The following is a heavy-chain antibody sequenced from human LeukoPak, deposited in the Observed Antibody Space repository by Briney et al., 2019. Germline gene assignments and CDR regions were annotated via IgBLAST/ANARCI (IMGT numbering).Heavy chain of an antibody. J-gene: IGHJ4*02. V-gene: IGHV4-4*07. CDR1: GASISSFY. Sequence: KASETLSLTSTVSGASISSFYWTWIRQPAGKGLDWIGRIYNSGTTNYNPSLKSRVTMSLDTSNNQFSLRLSSVTAADTAVYYCAREIIRGSDYEANLDYWGRGTLVTVSA. CDR3: AREIIRGSDYEANLDY. CDR2: IYNSGTT. D-gene: IGHD1-26*01.